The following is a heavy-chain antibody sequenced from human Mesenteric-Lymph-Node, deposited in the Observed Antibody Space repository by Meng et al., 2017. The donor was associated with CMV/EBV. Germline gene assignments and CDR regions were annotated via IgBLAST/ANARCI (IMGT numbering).Heavy chain of an antibody. CDR3: ARYSAKTFDY. V-gene: IGHV4-34*01. CDR2: INHSGST. D-gene: IGHD2-15*01. Sequence: SLTGAVYGGSFSGYYWSWIRQPPGKGLEWIGEINHSGSTNYNPSLKSRVTISVDTSKNQFSLKLSSVTAADTAVYYCARYSAKTFDYWGQGTLVTVSS. J-gene: IGHJ4*02. CDR1: GGSFSGYY.